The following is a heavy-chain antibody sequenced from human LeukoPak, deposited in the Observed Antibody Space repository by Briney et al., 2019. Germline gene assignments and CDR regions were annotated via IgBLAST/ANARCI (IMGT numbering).Heavy chain of an antibody. CDR3: ARETFRVGNYYIDY. Sequence: PXETXSLTCAVYGGSFSGYYWNWIRQPPGKGLEWIGEINHSGNTNYNPSLKSRVTISVDTSKNQFSLKLSSVTAADTAVYYCARETFRVGNYYIDYWGQGTLVTVSS. CDR1: GGSFSGYY. J-gene: IGHJ4*02. CDR2: INHSGNT. V-gene: IGHV4-34*01. D-gene: IGHD3-16*01.